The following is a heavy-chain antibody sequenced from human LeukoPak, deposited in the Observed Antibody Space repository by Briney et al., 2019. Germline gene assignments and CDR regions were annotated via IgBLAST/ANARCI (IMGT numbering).Heavy chain of an antibody. CDR1: GFTFSNYV. D-gene: IGHD6-19*01. CDR2: MSASGGST. J-gene: IGHJ4*02. CDR3: ASSSSGWYKFDY. Sequence: GGSLRLSCAASGFTFSNYVMNWVRQAPGKGLEWVSGMSASGGSTFYADSVKGRFTISRDNSKNTLYLQMNSLRAKDTAVYYCASSSSGWYKFDYWGQGTLVTVSS. V-gene: IGHV3-23*01.